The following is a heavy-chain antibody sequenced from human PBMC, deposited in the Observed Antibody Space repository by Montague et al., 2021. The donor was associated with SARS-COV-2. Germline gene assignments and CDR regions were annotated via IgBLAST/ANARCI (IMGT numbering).Heavy chain of an antibody. D-gene: IGHD5-12*01. V-gene: IGHV3-48*03. CDR3: ARLGVDIVTTAIGY. CDR2: ISSSGSTI. CDR1: GFTFRSYE. J-gene: IGHJ4*02. Sequence: SLRLSCAASGFTFRSYEMNWVRQAPGKGLEWVSYISSSGSTIYYADSVKGRFTISRDNAKNSLYLQMNSLRAEDTAVYYCARLGVDIVTTAIGYWGQGTLVTVSS.